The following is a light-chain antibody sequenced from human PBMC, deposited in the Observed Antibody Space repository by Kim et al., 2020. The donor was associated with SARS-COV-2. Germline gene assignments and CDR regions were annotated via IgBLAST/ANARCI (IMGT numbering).Light chain of an antibody. Sequence: DIQMTQSPSTLSTSVGDRVTITCRASQNSDRFLAWYQQKPGKAPNLLIYKTSNLNSGVPSRFSGNGSGTEFTLTISSLQPDDFATYYSQQYNSYPYTFGQGTKLEI. J-gene: IGKJ2*01. CDR2: KTS. CDR3: QQYNSYPYT. V-gene: IGKV1-5*03. CDR1: QNSDRF.